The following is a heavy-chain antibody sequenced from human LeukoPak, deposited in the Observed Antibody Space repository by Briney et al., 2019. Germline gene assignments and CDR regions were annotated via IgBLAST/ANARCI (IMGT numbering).Heavy chain of an antibody. D-gene: IGHD5-24*01. CDR2: ISSSSSTI. CDR1: GFTFSDYY. Sequence: GGSLRLSCAASGFTFSDYYMSWIRQAPGKGLEWVSYISSSSSTIYYADSVKGRFTISRDNAKNSLYLQMNSLRAEDTAVYYCASPGRGWLQLGAAFDIWGQGTMVTVSS. CDR3: ASPGRGWLQLGAAFDI. V-gene: IGHV3-11*04. J-gene: IGHJ3*02.